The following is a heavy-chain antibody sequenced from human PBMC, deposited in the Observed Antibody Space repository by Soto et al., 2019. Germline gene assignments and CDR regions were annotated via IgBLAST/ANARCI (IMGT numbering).Heavy chain of an antibody. CDR1: GYTFTSYG. CDR2: ISAYNGNT. Sequence: ASVKVSCKASGYTFTSYGISWVRQAPGQGLEWMGWISAYNGNTNYAQKLQGRVTMTTDTSTSTAYMGLRSLRSDDTAVYYCARDRQWLRYNWFDPWGQGTLVTVSS. CDR3: ARDRQWLRYNWFDP. J-gene: IGHJ5*02. D-gene: IGHD6-19*01. V-gene: IGHV1-18*04.